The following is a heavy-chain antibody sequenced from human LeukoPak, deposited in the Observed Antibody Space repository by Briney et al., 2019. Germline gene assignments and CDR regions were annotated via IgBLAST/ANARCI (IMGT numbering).Heavy chain of an antibody. J-gene: IGHJ5*02. CDR3: ARDIPITMVRGVIIGPWFDP. V-gene: IGHV3-7*03. CDR2: IKQDGGEK. Sequence: GGSLRLSCAASAFNFSSYWMSWVRQAPRGRLERVANIKQDGGEKYYVDSVKGRFTISRDNAKNSLYLQMNSLRAEDTAVYYCARDIPITMVRGVIIGPWFDPWGQGTLVTVSS. D-gene: IGHD3-10*01. CDR1: AFNFSSYW.